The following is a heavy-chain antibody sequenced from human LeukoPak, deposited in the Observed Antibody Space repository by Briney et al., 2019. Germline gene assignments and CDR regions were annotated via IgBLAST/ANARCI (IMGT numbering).Heavy chain of an antibody. CDR3: ARGGRYYYDSSRYYLL. CDR2: IYYSGST. D-gene: IGHD3-22*01. J-gene: IGHJ4*02. V-gene: IGHV4-59*01. Sequence: SETLSLTCTVSGGSISSYYWSWIRQPPGRGLEWIGYIYYSGSTNYNPSLKSRVTISVDTSKNQFSLKLSSVTAADTAVYYCARGGRYYYDSSRYYLLWGQGTLVTVSS. CDR1: GGSISSYY.